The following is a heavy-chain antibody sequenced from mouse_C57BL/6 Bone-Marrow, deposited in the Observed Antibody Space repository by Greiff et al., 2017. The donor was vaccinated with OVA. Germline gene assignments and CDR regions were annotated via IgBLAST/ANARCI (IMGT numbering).Heavy chain of an antibody. CDR1: GYSITSGYY. J-gene: IGHJ4*01. V-gene: IGHV3-6*01. CDR2: ISYDGSN. Sequence: EVKLMESGPGLVKPSQSLSLTCSVTGYSITSGYYWNWIRQFPGNKLEWMGYISYDGSNNYNPSLKNRIPITRDTSKNQFCLKLNSVTTEDTATYYCARNAYYSNYDYYAMDYWGQGTAVTVSS. CDR3: ARNAYYSNYDYYAMDY. D-gene: IGHD2-5*01.